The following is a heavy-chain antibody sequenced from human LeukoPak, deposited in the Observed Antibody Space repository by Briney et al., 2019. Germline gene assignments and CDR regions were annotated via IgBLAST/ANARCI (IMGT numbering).Heavy chain of an antibody. CDR1: GFTSSSYW. D-gene: IGHD4-23*01. V-gene: IGHV3-7*04. CDR3: ARDADYGGLFDY. CDR2: IKQDGTEQ. J-gene: IGHJ4*02. Sequence: PGGSLRLSCAASGFTSSSYWMSWVRQAPGKGLEWVASIKQDGTEQYYVDSVKGRFAISRDNARNSPYLQMSSLRVEDTAVYYCARDADYGGLFDYWGQGTLVTVSS.